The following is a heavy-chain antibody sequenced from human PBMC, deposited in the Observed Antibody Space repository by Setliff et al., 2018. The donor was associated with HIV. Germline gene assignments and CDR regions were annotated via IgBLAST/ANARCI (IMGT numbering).Heavy chain of an antibody. Sequence: PGGSLRLSCAASGFTFSSYSMNWVRQAPGKGLEWVSSITSCSTYVNYAVSVKGRFSISRDNSKNSLYLQMISLRAEDTALYYCARQGNWEFDYWGQGTLVTVSS. CDR3: ARQGNWEFDY. D-gene: IGHD7-27*01. J-gene: IGHJ4*02. CDR2: ITSCSTYV. V-gene: IGHV3-21*01. CDR1: GFTFSSYS.